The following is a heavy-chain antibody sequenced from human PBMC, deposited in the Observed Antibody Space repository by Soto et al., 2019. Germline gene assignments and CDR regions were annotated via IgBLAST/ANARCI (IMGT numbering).Heavy chain of an antibody. J-gene: IGHJ6*02. CDR2: IIPIFGTA. V-gene: IGHV1-69*12. D-gene: IGHD2-15*01. Sequence: QVQLVQSGAEVKKPGSSVKVSCKASGGTFSSYAISWVRQAPGQGLEWMGGIIPIFGTANYAQKFQGRVTIAADESTSTAYMELSSLRSEDTAVYYCASAQDIVVGVAAPWTYYGMDVWGQGTTVTVSS. CDR3: ASAQDIVVGVAAPWTYYGMDV. CDR1: GGTFSSYA.